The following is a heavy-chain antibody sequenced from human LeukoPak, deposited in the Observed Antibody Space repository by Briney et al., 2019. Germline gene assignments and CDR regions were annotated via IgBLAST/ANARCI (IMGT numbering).Heavy chain of an antibody. V-gene: IGHV2-5*01. CDR3: ALSPATSPVITFDY. J-gene: IGHJ4*02. CDR2: IYSNDDK. Sequence: SGPTLVKPTQTLTLTCTFSGFSISTGGVAVGWIRQPPGKALEWLAVIYSNDDKRYSSSLKTRLTITKDTSKNQVVLTVTNMDPLDKAPYPGALSPATSPVITFDYWGQGALSPSPQ. CDR1: GFSISTGGVA. D-gene: IGHD3-22*01.